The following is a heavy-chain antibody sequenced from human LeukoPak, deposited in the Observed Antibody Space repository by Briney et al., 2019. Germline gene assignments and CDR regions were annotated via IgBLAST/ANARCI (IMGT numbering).Heavy chain of an antibody. CDR3: ARDEATVVVIPFDI. J-gene: IGHJ3*02. V-gene: IGHV3-21*01. CDR1: GFTFSSYS. D-gene: IGHD3-22*01. CDR2: ISSSSSYI. Sequence: GGSLRLSCAASGFTFSSYSMNWVRQAPGKGLEWVSSISSSSSYIYYADSVKGRFTISRDNAKNSLYLQMNSLRAEDTAVYYCARDEATVVVIPFDIWGQGTMVTVSS.